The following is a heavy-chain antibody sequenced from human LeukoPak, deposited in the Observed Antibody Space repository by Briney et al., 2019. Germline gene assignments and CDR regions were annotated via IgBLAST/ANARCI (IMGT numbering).Heavy chain of an antibody. Sequence: PGGSLRLSCAASGFTFSDHYMDWVRQARGKGLERVGRTRNKANIYRTEYAASVKGRFTISRDDSKNSLYLQMNSLKTEDTAVYYCASAVAYDSSGYYYFDYWGQGALVTVSS. CDR1: GFTFSDHY. D-gene: IGHD3-22*01. CDR2: TRNKANIYRT. J-gene: IGHJ4*02. CDR3: ASAVAYDSSGYYYFDY. V-gene: IGHV3-72*01.